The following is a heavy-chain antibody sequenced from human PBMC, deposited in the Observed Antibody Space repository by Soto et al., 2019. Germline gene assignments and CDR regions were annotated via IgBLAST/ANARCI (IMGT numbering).Heavy chain of an antibody. Sequence: QVQLQESGPGLVKPSETLSLTCTVSGRSISSYYWSWIRQPPGKGLELIGYIYYSGSTNYNPSLKSRVTISVDTSKNQFSLKLSSVTAADTAVYYCARVMRDPDYGDYLYFQHWGQGTLVTVSS. CDR2: IYYSGST. CDR1: GRSISSYY. V-gene: IGHV4-59*01. J-gene: IGHJ1*01. CDR3: ARVMRDPDYGDYLYFQH. D-gene: IGHD4-17*01.